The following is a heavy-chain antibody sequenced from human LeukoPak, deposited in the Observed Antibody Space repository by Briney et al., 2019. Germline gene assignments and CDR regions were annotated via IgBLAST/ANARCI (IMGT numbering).Heavy chain of an antibody. CDR2: IWDDGSNK. CDR3: ARDFSARYQLLFSYGMDV. J-gene: IGHJ6*02. CDR1: GFTFCSYG. D-gene: IGHD2-2*01. Sequence: GRSLRLFCGVSGFTFCSYGMHWVRQAPGKGLEWVAVIWDDGSNKYYADSVKGRFTISRDNSKNTLYLQMNSLRAEDTAVYYCARDFSARYQLLFSYGMDVWGQGTTVTVSS. V-gene: IGHV3-33*01.